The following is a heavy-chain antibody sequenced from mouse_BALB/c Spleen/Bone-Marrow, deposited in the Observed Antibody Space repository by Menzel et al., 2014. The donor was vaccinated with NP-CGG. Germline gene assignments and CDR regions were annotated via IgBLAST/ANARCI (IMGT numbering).Heavy chain of an antibody. CDR1: GFTFSSYT. V-gene: IGHV5-6-4*01. CDR2: TSSGGSYT. D-gene: IGHD2-4*01. CDR3: TRDDYDGAWFAY. Sequence: EVKVVESGGGLVKPGGSRKLSCAASGFTFSSYTMSWVRQTPEKRLEWVATTSSGGSYTYYPDSVKGRFTISRDNAKNTLYLQMSSLKSEDTAMYYCTRDDYDGAWFAYWGQGTLVTVSA. J-gene: IGHJ3*01.